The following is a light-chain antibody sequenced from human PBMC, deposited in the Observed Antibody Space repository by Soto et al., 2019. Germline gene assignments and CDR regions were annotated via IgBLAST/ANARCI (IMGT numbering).Light chain of an antibody. Sequence: EIVLTQSPATLSLSPGERATLSCRASQSISSSYLAWYQQKPGQAPRLLVYGASSRATGIPDRFSGSGSGTDFTLTISRLEPEDVALYYCQQYSSTFWTFGQGTKVEIK. CDR3: QQYSSTFWT. CDR1: QSISSSY. V-gene: IGKV3-20*01. J-gene: IGKJ1*01. CDR2: GAS.